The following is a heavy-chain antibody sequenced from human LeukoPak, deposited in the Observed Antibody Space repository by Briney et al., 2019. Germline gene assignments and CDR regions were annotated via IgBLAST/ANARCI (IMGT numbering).Heavy chain of an antibody. J-gene: IGHJ4*02. D-gene: IGHD1-20*01. CDR3: VRPGEGDNWNPWVV. CDR2: INGDGRYI. V-gene: IGHV3-21*01. Sequence: GGSLRLSCAASGFTSSTYTMNWVRQAPGKGLEWVSSINGDGRYIYYADSMKGRFTISRDNAKNSLYLQMNSLRAEDTAMYYCVRPGEGDNWNPWVVWGQGTLVTVSS. CDR1: GFTSSTYT.